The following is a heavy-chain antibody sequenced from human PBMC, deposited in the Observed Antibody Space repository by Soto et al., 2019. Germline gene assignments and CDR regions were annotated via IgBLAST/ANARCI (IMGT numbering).Heavy chain of an antibody. CDR3: ARERENDDYGMDV. CDR2: IIPILAIA. V-gene: IGHV1-69*08. D-gene: IGHD1-26*01. Sequence: QVQLVQSGAEVKKPGSSVKVSCKASGGTFSSYTISWVRQAPGQGLEWMGRIIPILAIAHYAQKFQGRVTITEDKSTSPDYMELSSLRSEDTAVYYCARERENDDYGMDVWGPGTTVTVSS. CDR1: GGTFSSYT. J-gene: IGHJ6*02.